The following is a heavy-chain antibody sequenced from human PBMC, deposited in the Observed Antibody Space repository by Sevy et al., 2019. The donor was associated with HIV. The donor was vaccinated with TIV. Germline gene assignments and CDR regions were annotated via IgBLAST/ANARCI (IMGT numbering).Heavy chain of an antibody. CDR3: AKDREIDPDAFDI. CDR1: GFTFSSYG. J-gene: IGHJ3*02. V-gene: IGHV3-30*18. CDR2: ISYDGSNK. Sequence: GGSLRLSCAASGFTFSSYGMHWVRQAPGKGLEWVAVISYDGSNKYYADSVKGRFTISRDNSKNTLYLQMNSLRAEDTAVYYCAKDREIDPDAFDIWGQGTMVTVSS.